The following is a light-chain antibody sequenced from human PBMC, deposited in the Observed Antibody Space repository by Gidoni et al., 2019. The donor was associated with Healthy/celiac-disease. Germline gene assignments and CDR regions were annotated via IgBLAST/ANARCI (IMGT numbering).Light chain of an antibody. Sequence: QSVLTQPPSASGTPGQGGTISCSGSSSNIGSNTVNWYQPLPGTAPNLLIYSNKQRPSGVPDRCSGSKSGTSASLATSVLQSEDEADYYCAAWDDSLNGVVVGGGTKLTVL. CDR2: SNK. J-gene: IGLJ2*01. V-gene: IGLV1-44*01. CDR1: SSNIGSNT. CDR3: AAWDDSLNGVV.